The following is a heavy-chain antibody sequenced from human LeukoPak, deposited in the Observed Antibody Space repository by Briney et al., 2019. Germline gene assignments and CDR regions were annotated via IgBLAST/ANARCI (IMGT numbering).Heavy chain of an antibody. CDR2: IKQEGSDK. CDR3: ARARRYLGYCSGGSCYGYFDY. CDR1: GFTLSSYW. V-gene: IGHV3-7*01. D-gene: IGHD2-15*01. Sequence: PGGTLRLSCAASGFTLSSYWMSWVRQAPGKGLEWVANIKQEGSDKYYVDSVKGRFTISRDNAKNSLYLQMNSLRAEDTAVYYCARARRYLGYCSGGSCYGYFDYWGQGTLVTVSS. J-gene: IGHJ4*02.